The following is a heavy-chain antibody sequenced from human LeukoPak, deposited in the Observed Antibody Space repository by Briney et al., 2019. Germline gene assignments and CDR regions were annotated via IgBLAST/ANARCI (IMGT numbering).Heavy chain of an antibody. CDR1: GYTFTGYY. J-gene: IGHJ4*02. Sequence: ASVKVSCKASGYTFTGYYMHWVRQAPGQGLEWMGWINPNSGGTNYAQKFQGRVTMTRDTSTSTAYMELRSLTSDDTAVYYCAREESIGSYQFLHDYWGQGTLVTVSS. CDR3: AREESIGSYQFLHDY. CDR2: INPNSGGT. V-gene: IGHV1-2*02. D-gene: IGHD1-26*01.